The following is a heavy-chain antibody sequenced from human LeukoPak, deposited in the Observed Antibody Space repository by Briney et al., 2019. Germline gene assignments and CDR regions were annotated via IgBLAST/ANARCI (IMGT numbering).Heavy chain of an antibody. D-gene: IGHD2-15*01. Sequence: SETLSLICTVSGGSIISSDYHCGWVRQPPGKGLEWIGTISYSGNTDYNPSLRSRVTISVDTSNNQFSLRLGFVTAADTAVYHCARHCCSGPAKRVFDIWGQGTMVTVSS. CDR3: ARHCCSGPAKRVFDI. CDR1: GGSIISSDYH. J-gene: IGHJ3*02. V-gene: IGHV4-39*01. CDR2: ISYSGNT.